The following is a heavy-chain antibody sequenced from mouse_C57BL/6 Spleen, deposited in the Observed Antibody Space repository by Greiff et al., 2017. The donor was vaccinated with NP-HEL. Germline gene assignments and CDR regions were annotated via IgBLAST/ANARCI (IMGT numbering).Heavy chain of an antibody. CDR3: ARGQGAMDY. CDR1: GYTFTSYW. J-gene: IGHJ4*01. D-gene: IGHD3-3*01. V-gene: IGHV1-59*01. CDR2: IDPSDSYT. Sequence: QVQLKQPGAELVRPGTSVKLSCKASGYTFTSYWMHWVKQRPGQGLEWIGVIDPSDSYTNYNQKFKGKATLTVDTSSSTAYMQLSSLTSEDSAVYYCARGQGAMDYWGQGTSVTVSS.